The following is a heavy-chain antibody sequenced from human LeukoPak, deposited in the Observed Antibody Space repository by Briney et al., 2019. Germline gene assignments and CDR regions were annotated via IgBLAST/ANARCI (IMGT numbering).Heavy chain of an antibody. V-gene: IGHV1-18*01. J-gene: IGHJ6*02. D-gene: IGHD3-10*01. CDR1: GYTFINYG. CDR2: ISVYNGDT. CDR3: ARDGASWRASLITFYYDAMDV. Sequence: ASVRVSCKASGYTFINYGISWVRQAPGQGLEWMGWISVYNGDTNYEQKFQGRVTMTTDTSTNTAYMELKSLRSDDTAVYYCARDGASWRASLITFYYDAMDVWGQGTTVTVSS.